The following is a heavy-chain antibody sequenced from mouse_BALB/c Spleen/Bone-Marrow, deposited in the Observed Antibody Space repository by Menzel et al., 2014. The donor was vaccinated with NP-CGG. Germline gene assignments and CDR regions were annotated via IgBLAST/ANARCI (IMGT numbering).Heavy chain of an antibody. CDR3: TRWRVYDYGGGFAY. CDR2: IYPGNSDA. J-gene: IGHJ3*01. Sequence: EVQLQQSGAVLARPGASVKMSCKASGYSFISYWMHWVKQRPGQGLEWIGAIYPGNSDASYNQKVKGKAKLTAVTSASTAYMELISLTNEDNAVYYCTRWRVYDYGGGFAYWGQGTLVTVSA. CDR1: GYSFISYW. V-gene: IGHV1-5*01. D-gene: IGHD2-4*01.